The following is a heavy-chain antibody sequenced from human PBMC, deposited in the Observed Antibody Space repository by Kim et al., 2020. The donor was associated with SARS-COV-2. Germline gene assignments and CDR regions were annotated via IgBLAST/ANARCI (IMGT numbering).Heavy chain of an antibody. CDR1: GFTFSSYG. J-gene: IGHJ4*02. D-gene: IGHD3-22*01. V-gene: IGHV3-30*18. Sequence: GGSLRLSCAASGFTFSSYGMHWVRQAPGKGLEWVAVISYDGSNKYYADSVRGRFTISRDNSKNTLYLQMNSLRAEDTAVYYCAKGGGYKEYYFDYWGQGTLVTVSS. CDR2: ISYDGSNK. CDR3: AKGGGYKEYYFDY.